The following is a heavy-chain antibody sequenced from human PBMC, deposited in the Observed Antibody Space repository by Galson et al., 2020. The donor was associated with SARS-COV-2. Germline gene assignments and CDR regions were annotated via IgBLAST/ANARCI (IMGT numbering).Heavy chain of an antibody. CDR1: GGSFSGYH. CDR3: ARRTVTTRLDY. Sequence: SETLSLTCAVYGGSFSGYHWSWIRQPPGKGLEWIGEINHSGSTNYNPSLKSRVTISVDTSKNQFSLNLSSVTAADTAVYYCARRTVTTRLDYWGQGTLVTVSS. J-gene: IGHJ4*02. V-gene: IGHV4-34*01. CDR2: INHSGST. D-gene: IGHD4-17*01.